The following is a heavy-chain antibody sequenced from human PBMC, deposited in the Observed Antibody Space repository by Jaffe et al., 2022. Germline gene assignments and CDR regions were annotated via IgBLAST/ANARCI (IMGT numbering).Heavy chain of an antibody. J-gene: IGHJ4*02. CDR2: ISSSGSTI. CDR1: GFTFSSYE. CDR3: ARANMITFLQKLDY. Sequence: EVQLVESGGGLVQPGGSLRLSCAASGFTFSSYEMNWVRQAPGKGLEWVSYISSSGSTIYYADSVKGRFTISRDNAKNSLYLQMNSLRAEDTAVYYCARANMITFLQKLDYWGQGTLVTVSS. V-gene: IGHV3-48*03. D-gene: IGHD3-16*01.